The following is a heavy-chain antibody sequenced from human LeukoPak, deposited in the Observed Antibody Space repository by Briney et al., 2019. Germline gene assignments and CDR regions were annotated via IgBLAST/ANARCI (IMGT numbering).Heavy chain of an antibody. CDR2: IYHSGST. Sequence: SETLSLTCTVSGGSISSYYWSWIRQPPGKGLEWIGYIYHSGSTYYNPSLKSQVTISVDRSKNQFSLKLSSVTAADTAVYYCARKKVGLPFDYWGQGTLVTVSS. CDR3: ARKKVGLPFDY. CDR1: GGSISSYY. V-gene: IGHV4-59*12. D-gene: IGHD4-11*01. J-gene: IGHJ4*02.